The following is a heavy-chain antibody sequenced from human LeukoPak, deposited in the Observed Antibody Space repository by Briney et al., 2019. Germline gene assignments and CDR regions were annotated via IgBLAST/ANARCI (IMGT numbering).Heavy chain of an antibody. D-gene: IGHD5-18*01. CDR1: GYTFSSYG. Sequence: RASVTVSCKASGYTFSSYGISWVRQAPGQGLEWMGWISAYNDNTNYAQKFQGRVTMTTDASTSTGYMELRSLRSDDTAVYHCARLDTAMVYWYFDLWGRGTLVTVSS. V-gene: IGHV1-18*01. CDR2: ISAYNDNT. CDR3: ARLDTAMVYWYFDL. J-gene: IGHJ2*01.